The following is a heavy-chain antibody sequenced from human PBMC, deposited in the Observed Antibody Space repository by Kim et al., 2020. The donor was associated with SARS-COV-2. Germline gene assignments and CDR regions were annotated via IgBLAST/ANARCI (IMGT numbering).Heavy chain of an antibody. CDR3: VRLSSGYRNWFDP. D-gene: IGHD3-22*01. Sequence: PSFQGQATISADKSISTAYLQWSSLKASDTAMYYCVRLSSGYRNWFDPWGQGTLVTVSS. V-gene: IGHV5-51*01. J-gene: IGHJ5*02.